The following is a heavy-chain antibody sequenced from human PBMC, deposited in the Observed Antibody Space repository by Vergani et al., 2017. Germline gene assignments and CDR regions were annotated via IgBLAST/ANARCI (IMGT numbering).Heavy chain of an antibody. D-gene: IGHD3-10*01. CDR3: ARDPRGSESLFNWFDP. CDR2: INPKTGDA. V-gene: IGHV1-2*02. Sequence: QVQLVQSGTEMKKPGASMKVSCEASGYIFTDYYIHWVRQAPGQGLEWMGWINPKTGDANYARKFQDRVTMNRDTSLSTVYLELNRLTSDDTAVYHCARDPRGSESLFNWFDPWGQGTLVIVSS. J-gene: IGHJ5*02. CDR1: GYIFTDYY.